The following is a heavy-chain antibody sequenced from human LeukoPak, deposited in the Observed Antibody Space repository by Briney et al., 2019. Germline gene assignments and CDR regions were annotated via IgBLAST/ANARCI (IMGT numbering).Heavy chain of an antibody. CDR2: IIPIFGTA. V-gene: IGHV1-69*13. J-gene: IGHJ4*02. CDR3: ARSGSSSGYYSSWYFDY. Sequence: SVKVSCKASGGTFSSYAISWVRQAPGQGLEWMGGIIPIFGTANYAQKFQGRVTITADESTSTAYMELSSLRSEDTAVYYSARSGSSSGYYSSWYFDYWGQGTLVTVSS. D-gene: IGHD3-22*01. CDR1: GGTFSSYA.